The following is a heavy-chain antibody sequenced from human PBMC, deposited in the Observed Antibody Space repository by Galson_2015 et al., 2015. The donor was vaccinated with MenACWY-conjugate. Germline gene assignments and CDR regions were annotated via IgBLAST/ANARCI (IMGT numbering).Heavy chain of an antibody. CDR3: ARDYYDSHFDY. CDR2: IGSSGTPI. D-gene: IGHD3-22*01. J-gene: IGHJ4*02. CDR1: GFDFSNYA. Sequence: SLRLSCAASGFDFSNYAMNWVRQAPGKGLEWVSYIGSSGTPIYYADSLKGRFTISRDNAKNPLYLQMNSLGAEDTAVYYCARDYYDSHFDYWGQGTLVTVSS. V-gene: IGHV3-48*03.